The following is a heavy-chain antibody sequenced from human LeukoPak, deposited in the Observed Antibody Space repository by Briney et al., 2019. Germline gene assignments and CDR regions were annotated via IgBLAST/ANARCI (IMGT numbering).Heavy chain of an antibody. CDR3: ARDDYDFWSGYRTYYYYYGMDV. CDR2: INPSGGST. J-gene: IGHJ6*02. CDR1: GYTFTSYY. D-gene: IGHD3-3*01. Sequence: GASVKVSCKASGYTFTSYYMHWVRQAPGQGLEWMGIINPSGGSTSYAQKFQGRVTMTRDTSTSTVYMELSSLRSEDTAVYYCARDDYDFWSGYRTYYYYYGMDVWGQGTTVTVSS. V-gene: IGHV1-46*01.